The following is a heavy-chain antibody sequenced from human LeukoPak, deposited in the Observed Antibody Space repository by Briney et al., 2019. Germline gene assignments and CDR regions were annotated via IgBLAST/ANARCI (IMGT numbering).Heavy chain of an antibody. CDR3: ARGRRRHSGSYYFDY. CDR2: INHSGST. V-gene: IGHV4-39*07. Sequence: SETLSLTCTVSGGSISSGGYYWSWIRQPPGKGLGWIGEINHSGSTNYNPSLKSRVTISVDTSKNQFSLKLSSVTAADTAVYYCARGRRRHSGSYYFDYWGQGTLVTVSS. D-gene: IGHD1-26*01. J-gene: IGHJ4*02. CDR1: GGSISSGGYY.